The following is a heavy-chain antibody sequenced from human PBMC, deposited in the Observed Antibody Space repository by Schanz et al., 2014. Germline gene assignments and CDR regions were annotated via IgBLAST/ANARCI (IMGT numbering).Heavy chain of an antibody. CDR3: AKGRGGTSSEGLAQYYGMDV. CDR2: IWYDGSNK. D-gene: IGHD6-6*01. V-gene: IGHV3-33*06. J-gene: IGHJ6*02. CDR1: GFTFSNYG. Sequence: QVQLVESGGGVVQPGRSLRLSCAASGFTFSNYGMHWVRQAPGKGLEWVAVIWYDGSNKDYADSVKGRFTISRDNSKNMLYLQMNSLRGEDTAVYFCAKGRGGTSSEGLAQYYGMDVWGQGTTVTVSS.